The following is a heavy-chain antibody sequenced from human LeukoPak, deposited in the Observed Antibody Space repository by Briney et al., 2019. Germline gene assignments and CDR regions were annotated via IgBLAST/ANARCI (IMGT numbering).Heavy chain of an antibody. D-gene: IGHD3-16*01. V-gene: IGHV3-53*01. CDR1: GFTFSDNY. J-gene: IGHJ4*02. Sequence: GGSLRLSCAASGFTFSDNYLSWVRQAPGKGLQWVSFINSGGYTSYADSVKERFTISRDNSKNTLYLQLNNLRADDTAVYYCARRPVNAYSFDSWGQGTLVTVSS. CDR2: INSGGYT. CDR3: ARRPVNAYSFDS.